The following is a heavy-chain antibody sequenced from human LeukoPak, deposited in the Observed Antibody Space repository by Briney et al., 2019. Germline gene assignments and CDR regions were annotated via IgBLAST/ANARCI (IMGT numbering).Heavy chain of an antibody. CDR2: IGTSGGST. Sequence: GGSLRLSCAASGFTFSSFAMSWVRQAPGRGLEWVSTIGTSGGSTYYADSVKGRFTISRDNSKNTLYLLMHSLRAEDTAVYYCAKDGPIAADGTNYWGQGTLVTVSS. CDR3: AKDGPIAADGTNY. V-gene: IGHV3-23*01. CDR1: GFTFSSFA. D-gene: IGHD6-13*01. J-gene: IGHJ4*02.